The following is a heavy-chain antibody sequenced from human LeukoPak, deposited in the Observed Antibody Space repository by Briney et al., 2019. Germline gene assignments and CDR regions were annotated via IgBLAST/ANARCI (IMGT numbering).Heavy chain of an antibody. D-gene: IGHD3-16*01. CDR3: ARGMPTTLQY. CDR2: ITSDGTST. CDR1: GFTFSDYW. Sequence: GGSLSLSCAASGFTFSDYWMHWVRQAPGKGLVWVSRITSDGTSTSHADSVKGRFTISRDNARNTLILQMNSLRAEDTAVYYCARGMPTTLQYWGQGTLVTVSS. J-gene: IGHJ4*02. V-gene: IGHV3-74*01.